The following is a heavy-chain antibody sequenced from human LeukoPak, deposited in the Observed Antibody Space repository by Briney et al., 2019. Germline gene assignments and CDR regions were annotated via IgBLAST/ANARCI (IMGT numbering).Heavy chain of an antibody. CDR1: ADSITRYY. J-gene: IGHJ4*02. V-gene: IGHV4-59*01. Sequence: SEPLSLTCSVSADSITRYYLSWIRPPPGKGLEWIGYMFHTGSTSYNPSLKSRVTLSMDTSKLQFSLKLTSVTAADTAVYYCAREGGKQWLVFDYWGQGALVTVSS. D-gene: IGHD6-19*01. CDR2: MFHTGST. CDR3: AREGGKQWLVFDY.